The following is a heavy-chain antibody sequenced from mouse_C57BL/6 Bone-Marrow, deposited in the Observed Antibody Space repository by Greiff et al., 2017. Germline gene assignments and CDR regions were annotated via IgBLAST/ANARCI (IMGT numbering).Heavy chain of an antibody. V-gene: IGHV1-82*01. J-gene: IGHJ4*01. CDR3: VRSFTTVVPHYYAMDY. CDR1: GYAFSSSW. Sequence: QVQLQQSGPELVKPGASVKISCKASGYAFSSSWMNWVKQRPGKGLEWIGRIYPGDGDTNYTGKFKGKATLTADKSSSTAYMQRSSLTSEDYAVYFCVRSFTTVVPHYYAMDYWGQGTTVTVSS. D-gene: IGHD1-1*01. CDR2: IYPGDGDT.